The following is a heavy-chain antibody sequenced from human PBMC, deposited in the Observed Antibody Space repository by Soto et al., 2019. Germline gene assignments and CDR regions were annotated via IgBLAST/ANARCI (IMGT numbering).Heavy chain of an antibody. CDR2: IYHSRKT. CDR3: ATTREARIHLSDFDL. V-gene: IGHV4-4*02. J-gene: IGHJ4*02. CDR1: GGSISDSVW. Sequence: QVQLQESGPRLVKPSGTLSLTCDVSGGSISDSVWWNWVRQAPGKGLEWIGEIYHSRKTYYNPSLKGRVPNSFDKYTNQVSLALDFATAADSSIYNCATTREARIHLSDFDLWGQGNLVSVPS. D-gene: IGHD1-26*01.